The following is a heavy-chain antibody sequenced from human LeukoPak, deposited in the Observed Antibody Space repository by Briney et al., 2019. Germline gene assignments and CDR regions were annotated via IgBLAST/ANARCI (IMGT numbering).Heavy chain of an antibody. D-gene: IGHD3-10*01. CDR1: GYTFTGYY. CDR2: INPNSGGT. CDR3: ARANGSGRRPRDYYYGMDV. Sequence: GASVKVSCKASGYTFTGYYMHWVRQAPGQGLEWMGWINPNSGGTNYAQKFQGRVTMTRDTSISTAYMELSRLRSDDTAVYYCARANGSGRRPRDYYYGMDVWGQGTTVTVSS. J-gene: IGHJ6*02. V-gene: IGHV1-2*02.